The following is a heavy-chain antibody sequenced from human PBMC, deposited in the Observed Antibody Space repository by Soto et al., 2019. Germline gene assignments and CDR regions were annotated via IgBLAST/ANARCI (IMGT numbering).Heavy chain of an antibody. CDR3: ARDGDGAGADFDY. J-gene: IGHJ4*02. Sequence: EVQVVESGGGLVQPGGSLRLSCVASGFTFSSHWMYWVRQSPGKGLVWVSRIKRDGSITTYADSVKGRFTISRDNAKNTVYLQMNSLRVEDTAVSYCARDGDGAGADFDYWGQGTLVSVTS. CDR1: GFTFSSHW. V-gene: IGHV3-74*01. D-gene: IGHD2-8*02. CDR2: IKRDGSIT.